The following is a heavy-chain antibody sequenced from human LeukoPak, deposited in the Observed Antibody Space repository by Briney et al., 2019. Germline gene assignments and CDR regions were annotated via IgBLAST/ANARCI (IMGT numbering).Heavy chain of an antibody. D-gene: IGHD6-19*01. Sequence: PSETLSLTCTVSGGSISSYYWSWIRQPPGKGLEWIGYIYYSGSTNYNPSLKSRVTISVDTSKNQFPLKLSSVTAADTAVYYCARSTLSSGWYRWGQGTLVTVSS. CDR1: GGSISSYY. CDR3: ARSTLSSGWYR. J-gene: IGHJ4*02. CDR2: IYYSGST. V-gene: IGHV4-59*01.